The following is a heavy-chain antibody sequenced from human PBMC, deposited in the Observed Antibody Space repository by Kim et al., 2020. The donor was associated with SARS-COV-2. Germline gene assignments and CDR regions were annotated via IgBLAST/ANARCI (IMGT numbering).Heavy chain of an antibody. CDR3: ARVSAWFEYYYGMDV. V-gene: IGHV1-8*01. J-gene: IGHJ6*02. Sequence: QKFQGRVTMTRTTSISTAYMELSSLRSEDTAVYYCARVSAWFEYYYGMDVWGQGTTVTVSS. D-gene: IGHD3-10*01.